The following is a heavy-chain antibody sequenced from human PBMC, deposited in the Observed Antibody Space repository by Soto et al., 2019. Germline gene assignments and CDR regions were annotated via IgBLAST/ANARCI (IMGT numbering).Heavy chain of an antibody. CDR1: GFIFSSSG. CDR3: VRGISAPDS. J-gene: IGHJ4*02. Sequence: GSLRLSCAASGFIFSSSGMSWVRQAPGRGLEWVSAVRADGGSTYYADSVKGRFTISRDNSKDMLYLQMNSLRVEDTAVYYCVRGISAPDSWGQGTLVTVSS. V-gene: IGHV3-23*01. D-gene: IGHD3-16*01. CDR2: VRADGGST.